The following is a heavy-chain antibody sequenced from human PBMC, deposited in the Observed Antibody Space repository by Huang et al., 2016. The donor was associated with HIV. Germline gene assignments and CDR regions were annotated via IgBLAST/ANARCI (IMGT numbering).Heavy chain of an antibody. V-gene: IGHV5-51*01. J-gene: IGHJ4*02. CDR1: GYSFTTYW. Sequence: EVQLIQSGVEVKRPGESLKISCKVSGYSFTTYWIGWVRQMPGKGLDWRGMIYPVDSETRYNPSFQGKDTIAADTSLTTAYLQGNHLKASDSAIYYCAGGPHIDFWGQGTRVTVSS. CDR2: IYPVDSET. D-gene: IGHD3-16*01. CDR3: AGGPHIDF.